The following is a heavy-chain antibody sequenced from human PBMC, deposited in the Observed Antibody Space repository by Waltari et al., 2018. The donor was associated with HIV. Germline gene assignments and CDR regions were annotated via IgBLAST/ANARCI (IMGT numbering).Heavy chain of an antibody. Sequence: EVQLVESGVGLVQPGRSLRPPRAASGFPFDAYPLPWVRQAPGKGLEWVSGISWNSGSIGYADSVKGRFTISRDNAKNSLYLQMNSLRAEDTALYYCAKGTAEYYGSGRLGVWGQGTTVTVSS. CDR3: AKGTAEYYGSGRLGV. CDR2: ISWNSGSI. J-gene: IGHJ6*02. V-gene: IGHV3-9*01. CDR1: GFPFDAYP. D-gene: IGHD3-10*01.